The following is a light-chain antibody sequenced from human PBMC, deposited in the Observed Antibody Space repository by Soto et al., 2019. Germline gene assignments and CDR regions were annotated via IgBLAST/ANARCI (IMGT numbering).Light chain of an antibody. CDR1: QDINNY. J-gene: IGKJ4*01. CDR3: QQYDNLPRT. V-gene: IGKV1-33*01. CDR2: DAS. Sequence: DIQMTQSPSSLSASLGDRVTITCQAGQDINNYLNWYQQKSGKAPKLLIYDASDLETGVPSRFSGSGSGTDFTFTISSLPPEDIETYYCQQYDNLPRTFGGGTKVDIK.